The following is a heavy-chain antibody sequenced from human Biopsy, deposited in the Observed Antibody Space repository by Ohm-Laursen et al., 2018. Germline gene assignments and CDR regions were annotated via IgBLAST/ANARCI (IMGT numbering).Heavy chain of an antibody. V-gene: IGHV3-30*03. J-gene: IGHJ2*01. CDR3: ARDGKRWDYSTYFSWHFDL. CDR1: GFTFTSYA. D-gene: IGHD4-11*01. CDR2: ISYDGSGE. Sequence: SLRLSCTASGFTFTSYAMHWVRQAPGKGLEWVAVISYDGSGEYYADSLQGRFIISRDNPKNTVDLQMNSLRAEDAAVYFCARDGKRWDYSTYFSWHFDLWGRGTLVTVSS.